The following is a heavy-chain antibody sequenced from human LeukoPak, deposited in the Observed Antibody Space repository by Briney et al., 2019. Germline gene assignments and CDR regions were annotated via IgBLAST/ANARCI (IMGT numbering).Heavy chain of an antibody. CDR1: GFTFSSYS. CDR2: IKQDGSEK. V-gene: IGHV3-7*01. Sequence: GGSLRLSCAASGFTFSSYSMNWVRQAPGKGLERVANIKQDGSEKYYVDSVKGRFTISRDNAKNSLYLQMNSLRAEDTAVYYCARRAVNWGSAFDIWDQGTMVTVSS. J-gene: IGHJ3*02. D-gene: IGHD7-27*01. CDR3: ARRAVNWGSAFDI.